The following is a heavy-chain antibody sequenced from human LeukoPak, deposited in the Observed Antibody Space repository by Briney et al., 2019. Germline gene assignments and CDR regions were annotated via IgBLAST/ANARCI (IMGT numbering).Heavy chain of an antibody. Sequence: ASVKVSCKASGGTFSSYAINWVRQATGQGLEWMGWMNPNSGNTGYAQKFQGRVTITRNTSISTAYMELSSLRSEDTAVYYCARARSSWELLRGAFDIWGQGTMVTVSS. CDR2: MNPNSGNT. CDR3: ARARSSWELLRGAFDI. D-gene: IGHD1-26*01. J-gene: IGHJ3*02. V-gene: IGHV1-8*03. CDR1: GGTFSSYA.